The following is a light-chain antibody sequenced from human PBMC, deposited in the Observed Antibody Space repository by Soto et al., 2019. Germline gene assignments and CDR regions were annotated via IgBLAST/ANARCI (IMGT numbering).Light chain of an antibody. CDR1: SSDVGSYDL. CDR2: EGS. Sequence: QSALTQPASVSGSPGQSITISCTGTSSDVGSYDLVSWYQQHPGKAPKLMIYEGSKRPSGVSNRFSGSKSGNTASLTISGLQAEDDADYYCCSYASSSTWVFGGGTKLTVL. V-gene: IGLV2-23*01. J-gene: IGLJ3*02. CDR3: CSYASSSTWV.